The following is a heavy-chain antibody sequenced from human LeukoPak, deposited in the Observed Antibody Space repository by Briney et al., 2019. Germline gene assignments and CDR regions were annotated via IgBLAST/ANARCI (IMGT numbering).Heavy chain of an antibody. V-gene: IGHV3-30*03. J-gene: IGHJ4*02. CDR2: ISYDGSNK. D-gene: IGHD3-22*01. CDR3: ARDSSYYDTSDYFDY. Sequence: PGGSLRLSCAASGFTFSSYSMNWVRQAPGKGLEWVAVISYDGSNKYYADSVKGRFTISRDNSKNTLYLQMNSLRAEDTAVYYCARDSSYYDTSDYFDYWGQGTLVTVSS. CDR1: GFTFSSYS.